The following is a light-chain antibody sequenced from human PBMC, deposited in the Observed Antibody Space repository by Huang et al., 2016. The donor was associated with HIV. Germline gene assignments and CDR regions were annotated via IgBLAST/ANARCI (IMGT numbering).Light chain of an antibody. Sequence: DIQMTQSPSSLSASVGDRVTITCRASQGIGNSLAWYQQKPEQPPRLLLYATSRLESGVPSRISGRGSRTHYTLTITILQPEGIASYYCQQYRSIPWTFGQGTKVEIK. CDR2: ATS. CDR3: QQYRSIPWT. V-gene: IGKV1-NL1*01. CDR1: QGIGNS. J-gene: IGKJ1*01.